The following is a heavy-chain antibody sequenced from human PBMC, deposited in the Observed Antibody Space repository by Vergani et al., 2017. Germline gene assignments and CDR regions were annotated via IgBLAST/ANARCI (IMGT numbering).Heavy chain of an antibody. Sequence: EVQLVESGGGLVQPGGSLRLSCAASGFTFSSYSMNWVRPAPGKGLEWVSYISSSSSTIYYADSVKGRFTISRDNAKNSLYLQMNSLRAEDTAVYYCARDLYSNSLAHVYYYYYYGMDVWGQGTTVTVSS. J-gene: IGHJ6*02. CDR1: GFTFSSYS. CDR2: ISSSSSTI. CDR3: ARDLYSNSLAHVYYYYYYGMDV. D-gene: IGHD4-11*01. V-gene: IGHV3-48*01.